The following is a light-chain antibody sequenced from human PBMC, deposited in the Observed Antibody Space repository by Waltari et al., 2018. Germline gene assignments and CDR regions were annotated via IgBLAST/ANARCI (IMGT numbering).Light chain of an antibody. Sequence: DIQMTQSPSTLSASVGDRVTITCRASPSISSWLAWYQQKPGKAPKLLIYKASSVESGVPSRFSGSGSGTEFTLTISSLQPDDFATYYCQQYNSYSRTFGQGTKVDIK. V-gene: IGKV1-5*03. CDR3: QQYNSYSRT. CDR1: PSISSW. CDR2: KAS. J-gene: IGKJ1*01.